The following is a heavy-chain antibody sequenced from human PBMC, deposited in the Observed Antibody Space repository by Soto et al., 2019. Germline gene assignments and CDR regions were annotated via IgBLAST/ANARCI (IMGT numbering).Heavy chain of an antibody. V-gene: IGHV3-43*01. J-gene: IGHJ5*02. D-gene: IGHD3-10*01. CDR2: IIWDGGST. CDR1: GFTLDDYT. CDR3: ARHGSGPRNCFDP. Sequence: GGSLTLACAASGFTLDDYTMPWVRQAPGKGLEWVSLIIWDGGSTYYADSVKGRFTISRDNAKNSLYLQMNSLRAEDTAFYYCARHGSGPRNCFDPWGEGTLVTVS.